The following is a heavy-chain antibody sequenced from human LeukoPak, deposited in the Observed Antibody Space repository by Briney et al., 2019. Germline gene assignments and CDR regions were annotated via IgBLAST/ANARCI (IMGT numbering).Heavy chain of an antibody. CDR1: GFTFSSHA. J-gene: IGHJ4*02. Sequence: GGSLRLSCAASGFTFSSHAMSWVRQAPGKGLEWVSSISGSGGGTYYADSVKGRFTISRDNSKNTLYLQMNSLRAEDTAVYYCAKGPTPFDYWGQGTLVTVSS. CDR3: AKGPTPFDY. V-gene: IGHV3-23*01. CDR2: ISGSGGGT.